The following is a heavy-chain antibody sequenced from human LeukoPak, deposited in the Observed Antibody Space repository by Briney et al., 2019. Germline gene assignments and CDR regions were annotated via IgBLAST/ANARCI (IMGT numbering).Heavy chain of an antibody. CDR1: GGSISSYY. Sequence: PSETLSLTCTVSGGSISSYYWSWIRQPAGKGLEWIGRIYTSGSTNYNPSLKSRVTMSVDTSKNQFSLQLNSVTAADTAVYYCARVHRVVVITGGYFDYWGQGSLVTDSS. V-gene: IGHV4-4*07. J-gene: IGHJ4*02. D-gene: IGHD3-22*01. CDR2: IYTSGST. CDR3: ARVHRVVVITGGYFDY.